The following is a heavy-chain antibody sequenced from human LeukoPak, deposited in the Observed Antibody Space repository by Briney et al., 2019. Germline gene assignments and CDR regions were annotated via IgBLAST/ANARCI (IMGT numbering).Heavy chain of an antibody. CDR2: IYHSGST. CDR3: ARGRPRNRYYYYMDV. V-gene: IGHV4-59*12. J-gene: IGHJ6*03. Sequence: PSETLSLTCTVSRGSITTYYWSWIRQPPGKGLEWIGSIYHSGSTNYNPSLRSRVTMSVDTSKNQFSLKLSSVTAADTAVYYCARGRPRNRYYYYMDVWGKGTTVTVSS. CDR1: RGSITTYY. D-gene: IGHD1-14*01.